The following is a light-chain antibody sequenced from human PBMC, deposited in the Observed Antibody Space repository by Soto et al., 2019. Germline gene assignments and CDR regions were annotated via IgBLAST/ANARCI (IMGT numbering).Light chain of an antibody. J-gene: IGLJ3*02. Sequence: QSVLTQPPSASGTPGQRVTISCSGSSSNIGSNTVNWYQQLPGTAPKLLIFDNDQRPSGIPDRFTGSKTGTSATLGITGLQTGDEADYYCASWDRSLSTGVFGGGTKLTVL. CDR1: SSNIGSNT. V-gene: IGLV1-44*01. CDR3: ASWDRSLSTGV. CDR2: DND.